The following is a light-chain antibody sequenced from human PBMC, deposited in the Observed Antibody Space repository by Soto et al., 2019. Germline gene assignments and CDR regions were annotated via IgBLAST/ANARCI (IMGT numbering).Light chain of an antibody. CDR1: NSNIGAGYD. V-gene: IGLV1-40*01. CDR3: QSYDSILSGHV. CDR2: NDI. Sequence: QSALTQPPSVSGAPGLRVTISCTGSNSNIGAGYDVHWYQQLPGTAPKLLIYNDIKRPSGVPDRFSGSKSGTSASLAITGLQAEDEADYYCQSYDSILSGHVFGPGTKLT. J-gene: IGLJ1*01.